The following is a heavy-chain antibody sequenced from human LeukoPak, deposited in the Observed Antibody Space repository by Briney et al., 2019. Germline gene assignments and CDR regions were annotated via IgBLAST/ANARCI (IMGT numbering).Heavy chain of an antibody. CDR1: GFTFNSYA. D-gene: IGHD3-3*01. Sequence: GGSLRLSCAASGFTFNSYAMSWVRQAPGKGLEWVSAISGSGGSTYYADSVKGRFTISRDNSKNTLYLQMNSLRAEDTAIYYCAKDSGDFWSGYLHDIDYWGQGTLVTVSS. J-gene: IGHJ4*02. CDR3: AKDSGDFWSGYLHDIDY. V-gene: IGHV3-23*01. CDR2: ISGSGGST.